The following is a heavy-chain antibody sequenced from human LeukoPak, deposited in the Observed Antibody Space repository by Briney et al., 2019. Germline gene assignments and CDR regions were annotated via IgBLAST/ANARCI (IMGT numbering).Heavy chain of an antibody. D-gene: IGHD3-9*01. CDR3: AREHYDILTGYGNAFDI. J-gene: IGHJ3*02. V-gene: IGHV1-2*02. Sequence: ASVKVSCKASGYTFTGYYMHWVRQAPGQGLEWMGWINPNSGGTNYAQKFQGRVTMTRDTSISTAYMDLSRLRSDDTAVYYCAREHYDILTGYGNAFDIWGQGTMVTVSS. CDR1: GYTFTGYY. CDR2: INPNSGGT.